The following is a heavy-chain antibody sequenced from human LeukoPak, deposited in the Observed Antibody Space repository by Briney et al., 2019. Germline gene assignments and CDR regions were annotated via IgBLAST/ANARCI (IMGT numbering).Heavy chain of an antibody. CDR1: GYTLTELS. CDR3: ATSKIAAAGTEVDY. D-gene: IGHD6-13*01. CDR2: FDPEGGET. V-gene: IGHV1-24*01. J-gene: IGHJ4*02. Sequence: ASVKVSCKVSGYTLTELSMHWVRQAPGKGLEWMGGFDPEGGETIYAQKFQGRVTMTEDTSTDTAYMELSSLRSEDTAVYYCATSKIAAAGTEVDYWGQGTLVTVSS.